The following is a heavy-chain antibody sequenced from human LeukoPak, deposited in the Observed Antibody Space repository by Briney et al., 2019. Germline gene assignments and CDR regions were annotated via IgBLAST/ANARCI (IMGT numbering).Heavy chain of an antibody. CDR3: AKDLRSFDFWSGPPFGAFDS. V-gene: IGHV3-7*01. J-gene: IGHJ4*02. Sequence: GGSLRLSCAASGFTFSTYWMTWVRQAPGKGLEWVANMKGDGSEIHYVDSVKGRFTISRDNAKNSLYLQMNSLRAEDTAVYYCAKDLRSFDFWSGPPFGAFDSWGQGTVVTVSS. CDR2: MKGDGSEI. CDR1: GFTFSTYW. D-gene: IGHD3-3*01.